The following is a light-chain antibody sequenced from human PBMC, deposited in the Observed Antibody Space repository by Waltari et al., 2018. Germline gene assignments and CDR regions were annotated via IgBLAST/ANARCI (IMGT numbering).Light chain of an antibody. Sequence: EIVMTQSPATLSVSPGERATLSCRASQIISSNLVWYQHKPGQAPRVLIYGASTRATGIPARFSGSGSGTEFTLTITSLQSEDFAVYYCLQYKNWPPLYTFGQGTKLEI. CDR3: LQYKNWPPLYT. J-gene: IGKJ2*01. CDR2: GAS. V-gene: IGKV3-15*01. CDR1: QIISSN.